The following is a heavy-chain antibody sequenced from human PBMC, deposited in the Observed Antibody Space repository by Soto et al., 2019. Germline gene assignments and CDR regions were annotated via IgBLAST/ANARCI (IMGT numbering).Heavy chain of an antibody. CDR2: ISGSGGST. Sequence: EVQLLESGGGLVQPGGSLRLSCAASGFTFSSYAMSWVRQAPGKGLEWVSAISGSGGSTYYADSVKGRFTISRDNSKNTLYLQMNSLRDEDTAVYYCAKDRMCSGGSCYPDPFDYWGQGTLVTVSS. D-gene: IGHD2-15*01. CDR3: AKDRMCSGGSCYPDPFDY. V-gene: IGHV3-23*01. J-gene: IGHJ4*02. CDR1: GFTFSSYA.